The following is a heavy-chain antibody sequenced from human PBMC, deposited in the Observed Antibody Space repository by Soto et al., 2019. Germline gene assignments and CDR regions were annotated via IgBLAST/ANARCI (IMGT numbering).Heavy chain of an antibody. Sequence: GGSLRLSCAASGFTFSSYAMGWVRQAPGKGLEWVSAISGSGGSTYYADSVKGRFTISRDNSKNTLYLQMNSLRAEDTAVYYCAKGHDFWSGYFSAPNSYMDVWGKGTTLTVSS. D-gene: IGHD3-3*01. CDR2: ISGSGGST. V-gene: IGHV3-23*01. CDR1: GFTFSSYA. J-gene: IGHJ6*03. CDR3: AKGHDFWSGYFSAPNSYMDV.